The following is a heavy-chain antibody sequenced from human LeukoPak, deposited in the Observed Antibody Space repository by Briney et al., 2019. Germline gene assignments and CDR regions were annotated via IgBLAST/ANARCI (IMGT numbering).Heavy chain of an antibody. CDR2: IYPGGSDT. CDR3: ARLPAYYDILTGYPSYGMDV. Sequence: HGESLKISCKGSGYSFTSYWIGWVRQMPGKGLEWMGIIYPGGSDTRYSPSFQGQVTISADKSISTAYLQWSSLKASDTAMYYCARLPAYYDILTGYPSYGMDVWGKGTTVTVSS. V-gene: IGHV5-51*01. D-gene: IGHD3-9*01. J-gene: IGHJ6*04. CDR1: GYSFTSYW.